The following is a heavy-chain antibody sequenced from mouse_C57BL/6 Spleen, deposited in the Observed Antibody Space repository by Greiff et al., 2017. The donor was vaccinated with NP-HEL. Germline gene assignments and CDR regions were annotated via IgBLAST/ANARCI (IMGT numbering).Heavy chain of an antibody. CDR1: GYTFTSYW. Sequence: VQLQQSGAELVMPGASVKLSCKASGYTFTSYWMHWVKQRPGQGLEWIGEIDPSDSYTNYNQKFKGKSTLTVDKSSSTAYMQLSSLTSEDSAVYYCARAMYYGYDGGLYYAMDYWGQGTSVTVSS. J-gene: IGHJ4*01. CDR3: ARAMYYGYDGGLYYAMDY. V-gene: IGHV1-69*01. CDR2: IDPSDSYT. D-gene: IGHD2-2*01.